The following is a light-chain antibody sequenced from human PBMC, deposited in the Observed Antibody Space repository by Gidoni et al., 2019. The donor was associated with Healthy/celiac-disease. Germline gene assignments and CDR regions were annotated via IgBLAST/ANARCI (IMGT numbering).Light chain of an antibody. J-gene: IGKJ2*01. V-gene: IGKV3-20*01. CDR2: GAS. CDR3: QQYGSSPPYT. Sequence: EIVLTQSPGTLSLSPGERATLSCRASQSVSSSYLAWYQQKPGQAPRLLIYGASSRATGIPDRFSGSGPWTDFTLTISRLEPEDFAVYYCQQYGSSPPYTFDQGTKLEIQ. CDR1: QSVSSSY.